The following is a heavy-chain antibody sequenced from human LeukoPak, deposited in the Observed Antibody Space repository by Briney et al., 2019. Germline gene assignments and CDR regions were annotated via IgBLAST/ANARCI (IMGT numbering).Heavy chain of an antibody. D-gene: IGHD5-12*01. CDR2: ISSSSSYI. CDR1: GFTFSSYS. CDR3: AREYSGYDGSPTDY. Sequence: PGGSLSLSCAASGFTFSSYSINWVRQPPAKGLEWVSSISSSSSYIYYAHSVKGRFTISRDNAKNSLYLQMNSLRAEDTAVYYCAREYSGYDGSPTDYWGQGTMVTVSS. J-gene: IGHJ4*02. V-gene: IGHV3-21*01.